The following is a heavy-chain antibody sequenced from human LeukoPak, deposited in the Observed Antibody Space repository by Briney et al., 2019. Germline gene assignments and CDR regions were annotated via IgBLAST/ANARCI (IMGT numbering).Heavy chain of an antibody. CDR3: ARVVHSSGWYFDY. Sequence: PSETLSLTCAVYGGSFSGYYWSWIRQPPGKGLEWIGEINHSGSTNYNPSLKSRVTISVDTSKNQFSLKLSSVTAADTAVYYCARVVHSSGWYFDYWGQGTLVTVPS. CDR1: GGSFSGYY. V-gene: IGHV4-34*01. J-gene: IGHJ4*02. D-gene: IGHD6-19*01. CDR2: INHSGST.